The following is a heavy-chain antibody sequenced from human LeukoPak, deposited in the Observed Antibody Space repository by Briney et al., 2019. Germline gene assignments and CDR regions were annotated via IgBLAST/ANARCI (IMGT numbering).Heavy chain of an antibody. J-gene: IGHJ4*02. CDR2: IKEDGSEK. D-gene: IGHD1-26*01. Sequence: GGSLRLPCAASGLTFSMYWMSWVRQAPGKGLEWVANIKEDGSEKYYVDSVKGRFTISRDNAKNSLYLQMNSLRAEDTAVYYCARQQHSGSYGYFDSWGQGTLVSVSS. CDR3: ARQQHSGSYGYFDS. CDR1: GLTFSMYW. V-gene: IGHV3-7*01.